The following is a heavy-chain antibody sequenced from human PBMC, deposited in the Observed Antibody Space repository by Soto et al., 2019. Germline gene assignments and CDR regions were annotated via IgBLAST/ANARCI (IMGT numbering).Heavy chain of an antibody. CDR1: GYTFTGYY. Sequence: ASVKVSCKASGYTFTGYYMHWVRQAPGQGLEWMGWINPNSGGTDYAQKFQGWVTMTRDTSISTAYMELSRLRSDDTAVYYCARAPLDDSSGSRLVEFDYWGQGTLVTVSS. CDR2: INPNSGGT. J-gene: IGHJ4*02. CDR3: ARAPLDDSSGSRLVEFDY. D-gene: IGHD3-22*01. V-gene: IGHV1-2*04.